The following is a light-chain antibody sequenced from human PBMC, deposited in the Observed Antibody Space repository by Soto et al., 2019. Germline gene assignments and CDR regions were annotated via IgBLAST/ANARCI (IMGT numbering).Light chain of an antibody. CDR3: QHYNNWPPYT. CDR2: GAS. V-gene: IGKV3-15*01. CDR1: QNVGSN. J-gene: IGKJ2*01. Sequence: EIVMTQSPATLSVSQGERATLSCRASQNVGSNLAWYQQRPGQAPRLLIYGASTRATGIPARFTGSGSGTDFTLTISSLQSEDSAVYYCQHYNNWPPYTFGQGTKLEIK.